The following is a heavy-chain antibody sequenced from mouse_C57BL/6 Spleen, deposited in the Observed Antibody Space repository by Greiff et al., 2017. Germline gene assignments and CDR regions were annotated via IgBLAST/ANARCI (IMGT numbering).Heavy chain of an antibody. CDR3: ARGGRNYAMDY. Sequence: EVKLEESGGGLVKPGGSLKLSCAASGFTFSDYGMHWVSQAPEKGLEWVAYISSGSGTIYYADTVKGRFTISRDNAKNTLFLQMTSLRSEDSAMYYCARGGRNYAMDYWGQGTSVTVSS. J-gene: IGHJ4*01. CDR1: GFTFSDYG. V-gene: IGHV5-17*01. CDR2: ISSGSGTI.